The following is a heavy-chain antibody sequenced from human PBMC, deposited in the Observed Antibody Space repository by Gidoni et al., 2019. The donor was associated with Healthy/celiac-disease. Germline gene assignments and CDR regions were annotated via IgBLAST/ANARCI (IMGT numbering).Heavy chain of an antibody. CDR3: ARVVYWVTPLYYYYYGMDV. J-gene: IGHJ6*02. Sequence: QVQLQQWGAGLLKPSETLSLTCAVYGVSFSGYYWSWIRQPPGKGLEWIGEINHSGSTNYNPSLKSRVTISVDTSKNQFSLKLSSVTAADTAVYYCARVVYWVTPLYYYYYGMDVWGQGTTVTVSS. CDR1: GVSFSGYY. V-gene: IGHV4-34*01. D-gene: IGHD2-8*01. CDR2: INHSGST.